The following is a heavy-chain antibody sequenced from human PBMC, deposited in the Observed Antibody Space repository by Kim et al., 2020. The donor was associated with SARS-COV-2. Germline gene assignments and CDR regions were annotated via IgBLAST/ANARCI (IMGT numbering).Heavy chain of an antibody. J-gene: IGHJ4*02. CDR2: IIPIFGTA. CDR3: ASSIGWTNYGDDGFDY. D-gene: IGHD4-17*01. Sequence: SVKVSCKASGGTFSSYAISWVRQAPGQGLEWMGGIIPIFGTANYAQKFQGRVTITADESTSTAYMELSSLRSEDTAVYYCASSIGWTNYGDDGFDYWGQGTLVTVSS. V-gene: IGHV1-69*13. CDR1: GGTFSSYA.